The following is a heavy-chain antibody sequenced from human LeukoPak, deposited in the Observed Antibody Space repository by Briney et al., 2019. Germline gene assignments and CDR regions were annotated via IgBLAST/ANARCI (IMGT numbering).Heavy chain of an antibody. V-gene: IGHV4-39*01. D-gene: IGHD3-10*01. CDR2: IYYSGST. Sequence: TSETLSLTCTVSGGSISSSSYYWGWIRQPPGKGLEWIGSIYYSGSTYSNPSLQSRVTISVDTSKNQFSLKLNSVTAADTAVYYCASAPLWFGELPARSFDYWGQGTLVTVSS. CDR3: ASAPLWFGELPARSFDY. CDR1: GGSISSSSYY. J-gene: IGHJ4*02.